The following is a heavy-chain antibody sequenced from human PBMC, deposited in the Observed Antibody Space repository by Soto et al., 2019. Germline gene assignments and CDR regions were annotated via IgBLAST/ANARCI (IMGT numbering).Heavy chain of an antibody. CDR3: ARERDSTGFQNWFDP. Sequence: GGSLRLSCAASGFTFSSYAMHWVRQAPGKGLEWVAVISYDGSNKYYADSVKGRFTISRDNSKNTLYLQMNSLRAEDTAVYYCARERDSTGFQNWFDPWGQGTLVTVSS. V-gene: IGHV3-30-3*01. D-gene: IGHD2-8*02. CDR1: GFTFSSYA. J-gene: IGHJ5*02. CDR2: ISYDGSNK.